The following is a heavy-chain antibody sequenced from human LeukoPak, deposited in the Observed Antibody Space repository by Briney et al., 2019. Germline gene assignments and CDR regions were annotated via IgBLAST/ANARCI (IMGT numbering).Heavy chain of an antibody. D-gene: IGHD5-12*01. CDR1: GYXFTNYW. CDR2: IYPRDSDT. CDR3: ARRQYSGYDFDF. V-gene: IGHV5-51*01. J-gene: IGHJ4*02. Sequence: GESLKISCNASGYXFTNYWICWVRQMPGKGLEWMEIIYPRDSDTRYSPSFQGQVTVSADKSISTAYLQWNTLEASDTAMYYCARRQYSGYDFDFWGQGTLVTVSS.